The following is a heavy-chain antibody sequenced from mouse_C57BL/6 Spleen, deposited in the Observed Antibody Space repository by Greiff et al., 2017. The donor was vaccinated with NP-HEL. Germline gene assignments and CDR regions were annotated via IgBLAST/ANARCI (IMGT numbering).Heavy chain of an antibody. D-gene: IGHD2-4*01. CDR3: ARAGYDYAFAY. J-gene: IGHJ3*01. CDR2: INPSSGYT. Sequence: QVQLQQSGAELARPGASVKMSCKASGYTFTSYTMHWVKQRPGQGLEWIGYINPSSGYTKYNQKFKDKATLTADKSSSTAYMQLSSLTSEDSAVYYCARAGYDYAFAYWGQGTLVTVSA. CDR1: GYTFTSYT. V-gene: IGHV1-4*01.